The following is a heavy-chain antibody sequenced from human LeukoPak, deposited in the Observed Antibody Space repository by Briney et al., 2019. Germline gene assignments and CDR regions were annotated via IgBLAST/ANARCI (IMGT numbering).Heavy chain of an antibody. J-gene: IGHJ4*02. D-gene: IGHD2-2*01. Sequence: GGSLRLSCAASGFTFSNAWMSWVRQAPGKGLEWVGRIKSKTDGGTTDYAAPVEGRFTISRDDSKNTLYLQMNSLKTEDTAVYYCTTDQRYCSSTSCYYFDYWGQGTLVTVSS. CDR3: TTDQRYCSSTSCYYFDY. CDR2: IKSKTDGGTT. CDR1: GFTFSNAW. V-gene: IGHV3-15*01.